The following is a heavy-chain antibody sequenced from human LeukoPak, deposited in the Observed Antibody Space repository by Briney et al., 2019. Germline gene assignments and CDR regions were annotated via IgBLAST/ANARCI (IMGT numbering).Heavy chain of an antibody. CDR1: GFTFRNYA. CDR3: AKGAVTNTRSFDY. D-gene: IGHD4-17*01. V-gene: IGHV3-23*01. CDR2: ISASGGTT. J-gene: IGHJ4*02. Sequence: GGSLRLSCAASGFTFRNYAMSWVRQAPGERLECVSIISASGGTTYYAGSVKGRFTFSRDNSKNTLFLQINSLRAEDTAVYYCAKGAVTNTRSFDYWGQGTLVTVSS.